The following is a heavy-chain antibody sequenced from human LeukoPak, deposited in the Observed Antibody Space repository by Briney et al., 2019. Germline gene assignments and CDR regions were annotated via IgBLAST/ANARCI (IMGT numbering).Heavy chain of an antibody. J-gene: IGHJ4*02. V-gene: IGHV3-15*07. Sequence: GGSLRLSCAASGFTFSNAWVNWVRQAPGKGLEWVGRIKSKTDRGTTDYAAPVKGRFTISRDDSKNTLYLQMNSLKTEDTAVYYCTTDPYDSSGYYPDYWGQGTLVTVSS. CDR1: GFTFSNAW. CDR3: TTDPYDSSGYYPDY. CDR2: IKSKTDRGTT. D-gene: IGHD3-22*01.